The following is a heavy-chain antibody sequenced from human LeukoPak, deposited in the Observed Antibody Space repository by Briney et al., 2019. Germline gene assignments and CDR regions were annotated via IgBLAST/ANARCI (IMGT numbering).Heavy chain of an antibody. Sequence: GGSLRLSCAASGFTFSNAWMSWVRQAPGKGLEWVSVIYSGGSTYYADSVKGRFTISRDNSKNTLYLQMNSLRAEDTAVYYCAGARDVGFFDCWGQGTLVTVSS. D-gene: IGHD1-26*01. J-gene: IGHJ4*02. CDR2: IYSGGST. CDR3: AGARDVGFFDC. CDR1: GFTFSNAW. V-gene: IGHV3-66*01.